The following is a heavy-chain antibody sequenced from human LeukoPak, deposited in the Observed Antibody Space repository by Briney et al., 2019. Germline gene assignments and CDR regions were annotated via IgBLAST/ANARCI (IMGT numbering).Heavy chain of an antibody. CDR3: ASAGLSKGGFDY. CDR1: GYIFTRYY. V-gene: IGHV1-46*03. D-gene: IGHD5/OR15-5a*01. CDR2: INPSGGST. J-gene: IGHJ4*02. Sequence: ASVKVSCKASGYIFTRYYLHWVRQAPGQGLEWMGIINPSGGSTSYVQKFQGRVTMTRDTSTSTVYMELSNLRSEDTAVYYCASAGLSKGGFDYWGQGTLVTISS.